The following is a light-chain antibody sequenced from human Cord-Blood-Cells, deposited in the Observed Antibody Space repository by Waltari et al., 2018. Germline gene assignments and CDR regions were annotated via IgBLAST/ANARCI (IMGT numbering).Light chain of an antibody. CDR2: EVS. Sequence: QSALTQPASVSGSPGPSITISCTGTRSDVGSYTLFSWYQQHPGKAPKLMIYEVSKRPSGVSNRFSGSKSGNTASLTISGLQAEDEADYYCCSYAGSSTFVFGTGTKVTVL. J-gene: IGLJ1*01. V-gene: IGLV2-23*02. CDR3: CSYAGSSTFV. CDR1: RSDVGSYTL.